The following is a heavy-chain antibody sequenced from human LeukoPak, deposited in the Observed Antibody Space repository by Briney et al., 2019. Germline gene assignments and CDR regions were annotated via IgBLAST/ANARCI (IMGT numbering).Heavy chain of an antibody. CDR1: GGSIGSSSYY. D-gene: IGHD2-2*01. CDR3: ARLVDADAFDI. J-gene: IGHJ3*02. CDR2: IYYSGST. V-gene: IGHV4-39*01. Sequence: SETLSLTCTVSGGSIGSSSYYWGWIRQPPGKGLEWIGSIYYSGSTYYNPSLKSRVTISVDTSKNQFSLKLSSVTAADTAVYYCARLVDADAFDIWGQGTMVTVSS.